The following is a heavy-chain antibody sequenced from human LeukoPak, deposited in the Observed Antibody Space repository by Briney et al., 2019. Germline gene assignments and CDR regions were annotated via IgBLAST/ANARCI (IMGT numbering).Heavy chain of an antibody. Sequence: SVKVSCKASGGTFSSYAISWVRQAPGQGLEWMGGIIPIFGTANYAQKFQGRVTITTDESTSTAYMELSSLRSEDTAVYYCARDRVVGATTDAFDIWGQGTMVTVSS. D-gene: IGHD1-26*01. CDR3: ARDRVVGATTDAFDI. CDR2: IIPIFGTA. CDR1: GGTFSSYA. J-gene: IGHJ3*02. V-gene: IGHV1-69*05.